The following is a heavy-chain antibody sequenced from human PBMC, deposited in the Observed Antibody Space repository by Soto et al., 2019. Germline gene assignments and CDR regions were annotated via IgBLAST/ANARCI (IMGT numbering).Heavy chain of an antibody. J-gene: IGHJ6*02. CDR2: TSYDGSNK. D-gene: IGHD3-22*01. Sequence: PGGSLRLSCAASGFTFSSFAMHWVRQAPGKGLEWMAVTSYDGSNKYYADSVKGRFTLSRDNSTNTLYLQMNSLRAEDTAVYYCARDYYDSSGYSIYYYYGMDVWGQGTTVTVSS. CDR1: GFTFSSFA. V-gene: IGHV3-30-3*01. CDR3: ARDYYDSSGYSIYYYYGMDV.